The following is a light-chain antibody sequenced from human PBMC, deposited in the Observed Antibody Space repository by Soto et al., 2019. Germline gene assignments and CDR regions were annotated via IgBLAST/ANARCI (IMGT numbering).Light chain of an antibody. CDR3: QQYGSSPQT. CDR1: QSVSSSY. V-gene: IGKV3-20*01. CDR2: GAS. Sequence: EIVLTQSPGTLSLSPGERAILSCRASQSVSSSYLAWYQQKPGQAPRLLIYGASSRATGIPDRFSGSGSGTDFTLTISRLEPEDFAVYYCQQYGSSPQTFGQGTKVDIK. J-gene: IGKJ1*01.